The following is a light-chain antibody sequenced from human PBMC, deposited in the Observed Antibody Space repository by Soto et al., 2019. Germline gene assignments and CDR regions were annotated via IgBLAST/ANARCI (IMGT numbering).Light chain of an antibody. J-gene: IGLJ2*01. CDR2: DVS. CDR3: SLSAGGDNVI. V-gene: IGLV2-8*01. CDR1: SSDLGTYNW. Sequence: QSALTQPPSASGSPGQSVAISCTGTSSDLGTYNWVSWYLQHPGKAPQLLIYDVSTRPSGVSTRFSGSKSGNTASLTISGLQAEDEADYFCSLSAGGDNVIFGGGTKVTVL.